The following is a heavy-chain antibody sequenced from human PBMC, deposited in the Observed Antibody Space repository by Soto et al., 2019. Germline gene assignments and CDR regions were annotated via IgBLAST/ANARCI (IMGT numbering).Heavy chain of an antibody. CDR1: GFTFSSYA. J-gene: IGHJ4*02. CDR3: AKGQLKTIHX. V-gene: IGHV3-23*01. Sequence: GGSLRRSWAASGFTFSSYAMSWVRQAPGKGLEWVSAIIGSGGSTYYADSVKGRFTISRENSKNTLYLKMNSLRAEDTAVYYCAKGQLKTIHXWGQGTLFTVSX. CDR2: IIGSGGST. D-gene: IGHD2-2*01.